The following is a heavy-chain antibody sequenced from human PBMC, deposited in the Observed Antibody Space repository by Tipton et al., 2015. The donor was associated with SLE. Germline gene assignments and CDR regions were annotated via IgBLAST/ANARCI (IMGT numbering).Heavy chain of an antibody. CDR3: ARQQRGNYGMDV. CDR2: IYDSVNT. J-gene: IGHJ6*02. Sequence: GLVKPSETLSLTCIVSGGSMTNYKWNWIRQPPGKGLEWIGNIYDSVNTNYNPSLKSRVTMSVDTSKNQFSLRLISLTAADTAVYYCARQQRGNYGMDVWGQGTTVTVSS. CDR1: GGSMTNYK. V-gene: IGHV4-59*08. D-gene: IGHD6-25*01.